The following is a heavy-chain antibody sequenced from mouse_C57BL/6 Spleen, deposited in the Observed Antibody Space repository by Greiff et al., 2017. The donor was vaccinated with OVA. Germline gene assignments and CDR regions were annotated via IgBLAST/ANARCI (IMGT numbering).Heavy chain of an antibody. V-gene: IGHV1-76*01. Sequence: QVQLQQSGAELVRPGASVKLSCKASGYTFTDYYINWVKQRPGQGLEWIARIYPGSGNTYYNEKFKGKATLTAEKSSSTAYMQLSSLTSEDSAVYFCARGGYYGSSYYAMDDWGQGTSVTVSS. D-gene: IGHD1-1*01. CDR3: ARGGYYGSSYYAMDD. CDR2: IYPGSGNT. CDR1: GYTFTDYY. J-gene: IGHJ4*01.